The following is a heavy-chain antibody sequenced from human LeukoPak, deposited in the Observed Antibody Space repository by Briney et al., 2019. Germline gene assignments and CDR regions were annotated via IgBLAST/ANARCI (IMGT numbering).Heavy chain of an antibody. V-gene: IGHV4-34*01. J-gene: IGHJ5*02. CDR1: GGSFSGYY. Sequence: PSETLSLTCAVYGGSFSGYYWSWIRQPPGKGLEWIGEINHSGSTNYNPSLKSRGTISVDTSKNQFSLKLSSVTAADTAVYYCARGDCSSTSCYGFDPWGQGTLVTVSS. CDR3: ARGDCSSTSCYGFDP. CDR2: INHSGST. D-gene: IGHD2-2*01.